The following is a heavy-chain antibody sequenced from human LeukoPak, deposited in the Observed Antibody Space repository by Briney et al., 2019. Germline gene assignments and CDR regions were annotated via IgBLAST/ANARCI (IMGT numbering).Heavy chain of an antibody. J-gene: IGHJ2*01. CDR1: GFTFSAYS. V-gene: IGHV3-48*02. CDR2: ISGGGDTI. Sequence: GGSLRLSCAASGFTFSAYSMNWVRQAPGKGLEWVSFISGGGDTIYNAHSVKGRFTISRDNAKNSLYLQMNSLGDEDTAVYFCARDKQPYRSNFWYFDLWGRGTLVTVSS. D-gene: IGHD6-13*01. CDR3: ARDKQPYRSNFWYFDL.